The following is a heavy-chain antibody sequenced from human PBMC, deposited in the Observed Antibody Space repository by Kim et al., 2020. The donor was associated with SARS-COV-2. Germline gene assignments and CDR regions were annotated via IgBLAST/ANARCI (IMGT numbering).Heavy chain of an antibody. CDR3: TTEGDIVVVPAAIRYYYYGMDV. CDR2: IKSKTDGGTT. CDR1: GFTFSNAW. Sequence: GGSLRLSCAASGFTFSNAWMSWVRQAPGKGLEWVGRIKSKTDGGTTDYAAPVKGRFTISRDDSKNTLYLQMNSLKTEDTAVYYCTTEGDIVVVPAAIRYYYYGMDVWGQGTTVTVSS. D-gene: IGHD2-2*02. J-gene: IGHJ6*02. V-gene: IGHV3-15*01.